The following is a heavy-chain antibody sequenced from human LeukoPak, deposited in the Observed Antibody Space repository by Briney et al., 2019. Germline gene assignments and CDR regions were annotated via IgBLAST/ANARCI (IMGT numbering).Heavy chain of an antibody. CDR2: INPSGGST. CDR3: ARARGDSSGYYVYYYYGMDV. J-gene: IGHJ6*02. Sequence: ASVKVSCKASGYTFTSYYMHWVRQAPGQVLEWMGIINPSGGSTSYAQKFQGRVTMTRDTSTSTVYMELSSLRSEDTAVYYCARARGDSSGYYVYYYYGMDVWGQETTVTVSS. CDR1: GYTFTSYY. V-gene: IGHV1-46*01. D-gene: IGHD3-22*01.